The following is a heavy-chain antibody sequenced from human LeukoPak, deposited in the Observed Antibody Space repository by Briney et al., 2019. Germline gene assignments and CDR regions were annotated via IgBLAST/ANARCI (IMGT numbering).Heavy chain of an antibody. CDR3: ASESGYDFGYSYGYFYYMDV. J-gene: IGHJ6*03. V-gene: IGHV1-18*01. D-gene: IGHD5-18*01. CDR2: ISAYNGNT. Sequence: ASVKVSCKASGYTFTSYGISWVRQAPGQGLEWMGWISAYNGNTNYAQKLQGRVTMTTDTSTSTAYMELRSLRSDDTAVYYCASESGYDFGYSYGYFYYMDVWGKGTTVTVFS. CDR1: GYTFTSYG.